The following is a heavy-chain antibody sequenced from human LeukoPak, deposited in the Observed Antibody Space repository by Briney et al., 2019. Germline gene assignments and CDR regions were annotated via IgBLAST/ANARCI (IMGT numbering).Heavy chain of an antibody. D-gene: IGHD1-26*01. Sequence: ASVKVSCKASGYTFTGYYMHWVRQAPGQGLEWTGWISPNSGGTNYAQKFQGRVTMTRDTSISTAYMELSMLISDDRAVYYCARARIVGATPNWFAPWGQGTLVTVSS. CDR3: ARARIVGATPNWFAP. CDR2: ISPNSGGT. V-gene: IGHV1-2*02. CDR1: GYTFTGYY. J-gene: IGHJ5*02.